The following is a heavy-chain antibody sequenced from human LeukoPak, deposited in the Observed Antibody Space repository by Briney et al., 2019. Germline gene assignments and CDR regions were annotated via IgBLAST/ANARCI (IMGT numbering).Heavy chain of an antibody. CDR3: TVGSGYYDLDY. CDR2: SRNKANSYTT. V-gene: IGHV3-72*01. Sequence: GGSLRLSCAASGFTFSDHYIDWVRQAPGKGLEWVGRSRNKANSYTTDYGASVKGRFTVSRDDSKNSVYLQMNSLKTEDTAVYYCTVGSGYYDLDYWGQGTLVTVSS. D-gene: IGHD3-3*01. J-gene: IGHJ4*02. CDR1: GFTFSDHY.